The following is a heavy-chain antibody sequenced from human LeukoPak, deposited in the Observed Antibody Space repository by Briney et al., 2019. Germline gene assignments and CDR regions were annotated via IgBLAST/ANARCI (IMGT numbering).Heavy chain of an antibody. CDR2: MSPSSSNT. J-gene: IGHJ4*02. V-gene: IGHV1-8*01. CDR3: ARGITAGFDY. D-gene: IGHD6-13*01. Sequence: GASVKVSCKASGYTFTSYDINWVRQATGQGLEWMGWMSPSSSNTGYVQKFQGRVSMTWDTSISTAYMELTNPKSEDTAVYYYARGITAGFDYLGQGTLVTVSS. CDR1: GYTFTSYD.